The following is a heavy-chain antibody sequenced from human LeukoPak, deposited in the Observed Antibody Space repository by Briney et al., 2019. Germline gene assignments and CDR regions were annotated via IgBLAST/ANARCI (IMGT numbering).Heavy chain of an antibody. J-gene: IGHJ5*02. CDR2: INPNSGGT. D-gene: IGHD2-21*02. Sequence: ASVKVSCKASGYTFTGYYMHCVRQAPGQGLEWMGWINPNSGGTNYAQKFQGRVTMTRDTSISTAYMELSRLRSDDTAVYYCARDRRSSCGGDCGEGWSDPWGQGTLVTVSS. CDR1: GYTFTGYY. V-gene: IGHV1-2*02. CDR3: ARDRRSSCGGDCGEGWSDP.